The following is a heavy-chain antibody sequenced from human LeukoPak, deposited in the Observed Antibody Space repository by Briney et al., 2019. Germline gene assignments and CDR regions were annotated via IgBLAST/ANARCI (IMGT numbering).Heavy chain of an antibody. CDR1: GYTFSSCA. J-gene: IGHJ4*02. V-gene: IGHV7-4-1*02. CDR2: IDTKTGNP. D-gene: IGHD3-22*01. CDR3: AIHPSDSSGYFSY. Sequence: ASVTVSCKASGYTFSSCAINWVRQAPGQGLEYMGWIDTKTGNPTYAQGFTGRFVFSLDTSVSTAYLQISSVKAEDTAVYYCAIHPSDSSGYFSYWGQGALVTVSS.